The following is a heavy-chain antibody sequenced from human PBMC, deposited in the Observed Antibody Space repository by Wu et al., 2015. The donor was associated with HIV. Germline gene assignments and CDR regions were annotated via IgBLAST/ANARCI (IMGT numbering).Heavy chain of an antibody. CDR3: ASPITFGGANPANDAFDI. D-gene: IGHD3-16*01. CDR1: GGTFSSYA. Sequence: QVQLVQSGAEVKKPGSSVKVSCKASGGTFSSYAISWVRQAPGQGLEWMGRIIPIFGTANYAQKFQGRVTITADESTSTAYMELSSLRSEDTAVYYCASPITFGGANPANDAFDIWGQGTMVTVSS. CDR2: IIPIFGTA. V-gene: IGHV1-69*13. J-gene: IGHJ3*02.